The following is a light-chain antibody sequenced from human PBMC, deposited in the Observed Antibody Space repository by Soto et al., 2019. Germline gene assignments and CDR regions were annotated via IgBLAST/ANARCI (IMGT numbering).Light chain of an antibody. CDR2: EVS. J-gene: IGLJ1*01. CDR1: SSDVGGYNY. V-gene: IGLV2-14*01. CDR3: SSYRTGGPFV. Sequence: QSLLTQPASVSGSPGHSIAISCTGTSSDVGGYNYVSWYQQLPGKAPKLLISEVSNRPSGVPHRFSGSKSGNTASLTISGLQAEEEADYYCSSYRTGGPFVFGTGTKVTVL.